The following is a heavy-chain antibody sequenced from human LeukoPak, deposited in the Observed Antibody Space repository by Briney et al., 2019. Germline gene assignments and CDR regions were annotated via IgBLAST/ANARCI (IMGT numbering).Heavy chain of an antibody. J-gene: IGHJ4*02. CDR1: GFTFSSNG. V-gene: IGHV3-33*01. CDR3: ARDGSSGYLHFDY. Sequence: VQPGRSLRLSCTASGFTFSSNGMHWVRQAPGKGLEWVAVIWHDGSHKYYSDPVKGRFTISRDNSKNTLYLQMNSLSVEDTAVYYCARDGSSGYLHFDYWGQGTLVTVSS. D-gene: IGHD3-22*01. CDR2: IWHDGSHK.